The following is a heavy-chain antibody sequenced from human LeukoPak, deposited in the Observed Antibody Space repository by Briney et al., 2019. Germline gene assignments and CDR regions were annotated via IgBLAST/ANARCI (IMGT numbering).Heavy chain of an antibody. CDR1: GFTFDDYA. V-gene: IGHV3-9*01. D-gene: IGHD5-24*01. Sequence: SGGSLRLSCAASGFTFDDYAMHWVRQAPGKGLEWVSGISWNSGSIGYADSVKGRFTISRDNAKNSLYLQMNSLRAEDTALYYCAKAQGRWLQFSAFDIWGQGTMVTVSS. CDR2: ISWNSGSI. J-gene: IGHJ3*02. CDR3: AKAQGRWLQFSAFDI.